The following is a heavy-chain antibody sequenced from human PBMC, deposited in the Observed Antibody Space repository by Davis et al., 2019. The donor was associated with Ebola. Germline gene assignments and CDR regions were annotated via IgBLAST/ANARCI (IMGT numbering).Heavy chain of an antibody. V-gene: IGHV3-30-3*01. CDR3: ARDGAEPYYYYGMDV. CDR1: GFTFSSYA. D-gene: IGHD1-26*01. CDR2: ISYDGSNK. Sequence: GGSLRLSCAASGFTFSSYAMHWVRQAPGKGLEWVAVISYDGSNKYYADSVKGRFTISRDNSKNTLYLQMNSLRAEDTAVYYCARDGAEPYYYYGMDVWGQGTTVTVSS. J-gene: IGHJ6*02.